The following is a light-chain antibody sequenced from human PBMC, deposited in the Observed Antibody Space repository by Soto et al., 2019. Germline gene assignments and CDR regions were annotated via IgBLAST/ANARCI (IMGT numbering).Light chain of an antibody. CDR3: QSYDSSASWV. Sequence: NFMLTQPHSVSESPGKTVTISCTRSSGSIASNYVQWYRQRPGSAPTTVIYEDNQRPSGVPDRFSGSIDSSSNSASLTISGLKTEDEADYYCQSYDSSASWVFGGGTKLTVL. V-gene: IGLV6-57*03. CDR1: SGSIASNY. CDR2: EDN. J-gene: IGLJ3*02.